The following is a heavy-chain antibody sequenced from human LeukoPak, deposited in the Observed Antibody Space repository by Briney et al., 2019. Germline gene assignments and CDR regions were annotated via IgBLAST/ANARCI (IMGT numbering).Heavy chain of an antibody. J-gene: IGHJ4*02. CDR1: GFTFDVYA. CDR3: AKTRRSATEYGDFDY. D-gene: IGHD4/OR15-4a*01. Sequence: PGGSLRLSCATSGFTFDVYAMHWLRQAPGKGPDWVSLIRRAGRTTYYADSVKGRFAIPRDNSKRSLYLQMNRLRTEDTALYYCAKTRRSATEYGDFDYWGQGTLVTVSS. V-gene: IGHV3-43*02. CDR2: IRRAGRTT.